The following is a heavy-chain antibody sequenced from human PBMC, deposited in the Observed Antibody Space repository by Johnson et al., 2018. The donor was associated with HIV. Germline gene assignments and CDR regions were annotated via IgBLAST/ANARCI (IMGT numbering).Heavy chain of an antibody. CDR1: GFTFSSYG. CDR3: APAGRDAFDH. V-gene: IGHV3-30*03. D-gene: IGHD6-13*01. J-gene: IGHJ3*01. CDR2: ISYDGSNK. Sequence: QVQLVESGGGVVQPGRSLRLSCAASGFTFSSYGMHWVRQAPGKGLEWVAVISYDGSNKYYADSVKGRFTISRDNSKNRLYLQMNSLRGEDTAVYYCAPAGRDAFDHWGQGTMVTVSS.